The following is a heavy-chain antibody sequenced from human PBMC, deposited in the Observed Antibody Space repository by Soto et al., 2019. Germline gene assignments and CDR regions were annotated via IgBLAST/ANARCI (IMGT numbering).Heavy chain of an antibody. CDR3: AKIVYYDILTGYLDY. CDR2: ISGSGGST. CDR1: GFTFSSYA. J-gene: IGHJ4*02. Sequence: PGGSLRLSCAASGFTFSSYAMSWVRQAPGKGLEWVSAISGSGGSTYYADSVKGRFTISRDNSKNTLYLQMNSLRAEDTAVYYCAKIVYYDILTGYLDYWGQGALVTRLL. D-gene: IGHD3-9*01. V-gene: IGHV3-23*01.